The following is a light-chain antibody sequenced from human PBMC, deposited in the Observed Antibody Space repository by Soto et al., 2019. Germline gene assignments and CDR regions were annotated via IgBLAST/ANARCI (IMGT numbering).Light chain of an antibody. J-gene: IGKJ5*01. Sequence: DIQLTQSQSSLSASEGDRVTILCGPSQGIGNYLAWYQQKPGKVPKLLIYAASTLQSGVPSRFSGSGSGTDFTLTISSLQPEDVATYYCQKYNSAPFTFGQGTRLEIK. V-gene: IGKV1-27*01. CDR3: QKYNSAPFT. CDR2: AAS. CDR1: QGIGNY.